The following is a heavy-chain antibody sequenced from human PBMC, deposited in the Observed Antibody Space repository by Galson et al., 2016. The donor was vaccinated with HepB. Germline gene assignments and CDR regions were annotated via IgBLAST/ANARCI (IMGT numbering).Heavy chain of an antibody. CDR1: GGSVTSGYW. D-gene: IGHD1-14*01. V-gene: IGHV4-4*02. J-gene: IGHJ4*02. CDR2: TFHSGRT. Sequence: SETLSLTCAVPGGSVTSGYWWSWVRQPPGKGLEWIGETFHSGRTNYSPSLKSRVTISVDKSKDQFSLRLTSVTAADTAVYYCARTGYWGQGTLVTVSS. CDR3: ARTGY.